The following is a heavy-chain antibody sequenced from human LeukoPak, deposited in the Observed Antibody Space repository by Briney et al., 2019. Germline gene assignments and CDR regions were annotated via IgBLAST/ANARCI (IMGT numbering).Heavy chain of an antibody. J-gene: IGHJ5*02. V-gene: IGHV4-34*01. CDR3: ARGVRRSSSFRGNWFDP. CDR1: GGSFSGYY. Sequence: SETLSLTCAVYGGSFSGYYWSWIRQPPGKGLEWIGEINHSGSTNYNPSLKSRVTISVDTSKNQFSLKLSSVSAADTAVYYCARGVRRSSSFRGNWFDPWGQGTLVTVSS. D-gene: IGHD6-6*01. CDR2: INHSGST.